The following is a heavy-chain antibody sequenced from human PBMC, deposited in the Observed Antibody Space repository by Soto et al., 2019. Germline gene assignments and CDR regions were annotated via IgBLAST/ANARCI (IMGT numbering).Heavy chain of an antibody. Sequence: GGSLRLSCAASGFTFSNAWMSWVRQAPGKGLEWVGRIKSKTDGGTTDYAAPVKGRFTISRDDSKNTLYLQMNSLKTEDTAVYYCPLYDSYDAFDIWGQGTIVTVSS. V-gene: IGHV3-15*01. D-gene: IGHD3-22*01. CDR1: GFTFSNAW. CDR2: IKSKTDGGTT. J-gene: IGHJ3*02. CDR3: PLYDSYDAFDI.